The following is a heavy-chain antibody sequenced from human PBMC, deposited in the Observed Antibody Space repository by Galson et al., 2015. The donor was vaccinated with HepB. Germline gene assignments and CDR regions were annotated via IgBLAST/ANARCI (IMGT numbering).Heavy chain of an antibody. CDR3: ANYGDYGGRRYDY. D-gene: IGHD4-17*01. Sequence: SVKVSCKASGYTFTQFAVQWVRQAPGHRPEWMGWINPGNSKTKYSQRLQDRVTLSRDASANIVYMELRSLRIEDTALYFCANYGDYGGRRYDYWGQGTLLTVSS. J-gene: IGHJ4*02. V-gene: IGHV1-3*01. CDR2: INPGNSKT. CDR1: GYTFTQFA.